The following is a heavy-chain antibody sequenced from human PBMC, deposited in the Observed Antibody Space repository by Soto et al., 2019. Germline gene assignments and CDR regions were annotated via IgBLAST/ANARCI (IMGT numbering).Heavy chain of an antibody. Sequence: VEYARRCFSKAPGKGLEWIGYIRSNTYGGTTEYAASVKGRFTISRDDSKRVAHLQMNSLETEDTAVYFCARRKYLDYWGQGTLVTVSS. J-gene: IGHJ4*02. CDR2: IRSNTYGGTT. D-gene: IGHD6-6*01. V-gene: IGHV3-49*03. CDR3: ARRKYLDY. CDR1: VEYA.